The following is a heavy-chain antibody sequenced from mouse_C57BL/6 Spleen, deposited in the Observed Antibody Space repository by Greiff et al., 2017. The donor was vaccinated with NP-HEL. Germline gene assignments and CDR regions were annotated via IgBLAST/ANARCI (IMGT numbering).Heavy chain of an antibody. CDR3: ARSMMVTSLYYYAMDY. D-gene: IGHD2-3*01. Sequence: QVQLQQPGAELVRPGTSVKLSCKASGYTFTSYWMHWVKQRPGQGLEWIGVIDPSDSYTNYNQKFKGKATLTVDTSSSTAYMELRSLTSEDSAVYFCARSMMVTSLYYYAMDYWGQGTSVTVSS. V-gene: IGHV1-59*01. J-gene: IGHJ4*01. CDR1: GYTFTSYW. CDR2: IDPSDSYT.